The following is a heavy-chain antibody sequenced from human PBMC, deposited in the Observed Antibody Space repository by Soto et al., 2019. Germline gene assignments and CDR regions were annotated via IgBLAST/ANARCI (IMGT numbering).Heavy chain of an antibody. V-gene: IGHV3-53*01. D-gene: IGHD1-1*01. CDR3: ASWHEREHAYDV. CDR1: GLTVSGTKY. J-gene: IGHJ3*01. Sequence: GGSLRLSCAAFGLTVSGTKYVAWVRQAPGKSREWCSPLYDVYGSFYADSVKGRFTTSSDNSKSTVYLQMNDLRPDDTAVYYCASWHEREHAYDVWGQGTAVTVS. CDR2: LYDVYGS.